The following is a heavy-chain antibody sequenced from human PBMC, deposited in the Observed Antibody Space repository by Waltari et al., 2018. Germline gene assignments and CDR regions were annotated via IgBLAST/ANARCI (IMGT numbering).Heavy chain of an antibody. Sequence: QVQLQESGPGLVKPSETLSLTCTVSGGSISSYYWSWIRQPPGKGLELIGYIYYSGSTNYNPSLKSRVTISVDTSKNQFSLKLSSVTAADTAVYYCAGSINLDFDYWGQGTLVTVSS. J-gene: IGHJ4*02. CDR1: GGSISSYY. CDR2: IYYSGST. V-gene: IGHV4-59*08. CDR3: AGSINLDFDY.